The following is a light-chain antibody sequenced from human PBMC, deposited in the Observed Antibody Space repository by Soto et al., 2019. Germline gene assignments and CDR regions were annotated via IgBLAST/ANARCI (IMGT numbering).Light chain of an antibody. CDR1: SSDVGGYNY. Sequence: QSALTQPASVSGSPGQSITISCTGTSSDVGGYNYVSWYQQHPGKAPKLMIYEVSNRHSGVYNRFSGSKSGNTASLTISGLQAEDEADYYCSSYTSSSTLGVFGGGT. CDR3: SSYTSSSTLGV. V-gene: IGLV2-14*01. CDR2: EVS. J-gene: IGLJ2*01.